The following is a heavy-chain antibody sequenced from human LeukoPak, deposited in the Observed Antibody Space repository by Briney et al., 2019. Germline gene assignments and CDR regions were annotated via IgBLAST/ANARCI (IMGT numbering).Heavy chain of an antibody. V-gene: IGHV1-18*01. CDR3: ARVVEYGDSNGYFDL. J-gene: IGHJ2*01. CDR1: GHTFSHYG. D-gene: IGHD4-17*01. Sequence: ASVKVSCKASGHTFSHYGLSWMRQAPGQGLEWMGWISGFNQNTHYAQKFQGRVTMITDTSTTTAYLDLRSLRSDDTAVYYCARVVEYGDSNGYFDLWGRGTLVTVSS. CDR2: ISGFNQNT.